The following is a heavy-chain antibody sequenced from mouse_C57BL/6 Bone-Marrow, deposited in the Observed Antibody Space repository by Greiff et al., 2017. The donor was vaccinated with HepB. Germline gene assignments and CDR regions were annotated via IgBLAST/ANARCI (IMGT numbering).Heavy chain of an antibody. CDR1: GYTFTSYW. CDR3: ARYDYDDGGFAY. J-gene: IGHJ3*01. Sequence: QVQLKQSGAELVRPGSSVKLSCKASGYTFTSYWMHWVKQRPIQGLEWIGNIDPSDSETHYNQKFKDKATLTVDKSSSTAYMQLSSLTSEDSAVYYCARYDYDDGGFAYWGQGTLVTVSA. V-gene: IGHV1-52*01. CDR2: IDPSDSET. D-gene: IGHD2-4*01.